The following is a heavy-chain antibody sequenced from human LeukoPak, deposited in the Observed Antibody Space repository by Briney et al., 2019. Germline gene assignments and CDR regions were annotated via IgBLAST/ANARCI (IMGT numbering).Heavy chain of an antibody. J-gene: IGHJ4*02. Sequence: ASVKVSCKASGYTFTGYYMHWVRQAPGQGLEWMGWINPNSGGTNYAQKFQGRVTMARDTSISTAYMELSRLRSDDTAVYYCAREAIVVVPAAMWAFDYWGQGTLVTVSS. V-gene: IGHV1-2*02. D-gene: IGHD2-2*01. CDR1: GYTFTGYY. CDR3: AREAIVVVPAAMWAFDY. CDR2: INPNSGGT.